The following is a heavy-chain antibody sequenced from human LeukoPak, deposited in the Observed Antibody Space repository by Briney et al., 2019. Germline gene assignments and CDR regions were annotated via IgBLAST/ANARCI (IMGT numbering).Heavy chain of an antibody. CDR1: GYTFTGYY. Sequence: ASVKVSCKASGYTFTGYYMHWVRQAPGQGLEWMGWINPNSGGTNYAQKFQGRVTMTRDTSISTAYMELSRLRSDDTAVYYCARGGYYYGSGSYFDYWGQGTLVTVSP. D-gene: IGHD3-10*01. CDR2: INPNSGGT. J-gene: IGHJ4*02. V-gene: IGHV1-2*02. CDR3: ARGGYYYGSGSYFDY.